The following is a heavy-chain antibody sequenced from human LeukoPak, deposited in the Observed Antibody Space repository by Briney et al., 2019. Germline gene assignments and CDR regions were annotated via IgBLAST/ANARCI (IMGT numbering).Heavy chain of an antibody. D-gene: IGHD3-10*01. CDR3: ARDGNYGSGSYIPYYFDY. Sequence: ASVKVSCKASGYTFTSYYMHWVRQAPGQGLEWMGIINPSGGSTSYAQKFQGRVTMTRDTSTRIVYVELSSLRSEDTAVYYCARDGNYGSGSYIPYYFDYWGQGTLVTVSS. CDR2: INPSGGST. CDR1: GYTFTSYY. V-gene: IGHV1-46*01. J-gene: IGHJ4*02.